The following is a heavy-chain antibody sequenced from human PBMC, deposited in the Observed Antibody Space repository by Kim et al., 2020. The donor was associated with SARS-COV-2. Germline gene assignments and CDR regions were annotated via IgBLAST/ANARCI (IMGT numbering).Heavy chain of an antibody. Sequence: GGSLRLSCAASGFTFSSYSMNWVRQAPGKGLEWVSSISSSSSYIYYADSVKGRFTISRDNAKNSLYLQMNSLRAEDTAVYYCAGEVGDYGDYFRYFDYWGQGTLVTVSS. CDR3: AGEVGDYGDYFRYFDY. D-gene: IGHD4-17*01. V-gene: IGHV3-21*01. J-gene: IGHJ4*02. CDR2: ISSSSSYI. CDR1: GFTFSSYS.